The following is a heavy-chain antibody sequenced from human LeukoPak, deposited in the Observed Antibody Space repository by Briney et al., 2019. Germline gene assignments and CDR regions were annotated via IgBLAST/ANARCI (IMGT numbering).Heavy chain of an antibody. Sequence: GGSLRLSCAVSGFTVMSNYMSWVRQAPGKGLVWASVIYTDGSTYYADSVKGRFTISRDNSKNTLYLQMNSLRAEDTAVYYCAKDAAAGTRPYYSDYWGQGTLVTVSS. CDR1: GFTVMSNY. CDR3: AKDAAAGTRPYYSDY. V-gene: IGHV3-66*01. J-gene: IGHJ4*02. D-gene: IGHD6-13*01. CDR2: IYTDGST.